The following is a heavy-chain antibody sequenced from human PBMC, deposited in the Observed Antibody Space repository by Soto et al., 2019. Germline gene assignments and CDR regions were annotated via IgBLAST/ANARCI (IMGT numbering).Heavy chain of an antibody. V-gene: IGHV3-23*01. Sequence: EVQLLESGGGLVHRGGSLGFPCAASGSTFNLFALPWFPQAPGKGLGWVSTMKATDGTKYYADSVKGRFTISRDSSTNTMYLQMNSLRVEDTAVYYCAKPYGPLAFDYWGQGTLVTVSS. CDR1: GSTFNLFA. CDR3: AKPYGPLAFDY. CDR2: MKATDGTK. J-gene: IGHJ4*02. D-gene: IGHD3-10*01.